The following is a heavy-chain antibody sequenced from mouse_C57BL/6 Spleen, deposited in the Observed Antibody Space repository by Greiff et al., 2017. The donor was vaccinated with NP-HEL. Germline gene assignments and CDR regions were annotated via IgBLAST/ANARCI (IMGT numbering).Heavy chain of an antibody. CDR3: VRRYGNPFAY. CDR1: GFTFSDYG. J-gene: IGHJ3*01. Sequence: EVKLMESGGGLVKPGGSLKLSCAASGFTFSDYGMHWVRQAPEKGLEWVAYISSGSSTIYYADTVKGRFTIARDNAKNTLFLQMTSLRSEDTAMYYCVRRYGNPFAYWGQGTLVTVSA. CDR2: ISSGSSTI. D-gene: IGHD2-1*01. V-gene: IGHV5-17*01.